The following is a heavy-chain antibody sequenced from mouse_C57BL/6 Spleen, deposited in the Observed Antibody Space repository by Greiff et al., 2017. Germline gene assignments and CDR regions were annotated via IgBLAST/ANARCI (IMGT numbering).Heavy chain of an antibody. D-gene: IGHD1-1*01. CDR3: ATVGYYGSSHWYFDV. CDR2: ISSGSSTI. CDR1: GFTFSDYG. V-gene: IGHV5-17*01. Sequence: EVKLMESGGGLVQPGGSLKLSCAASGFTFSDYGMHWVRQAPEKGLEWVAYISSGSSTIYYADTVKGRFTISRDNAKNTLFLQMTSLRSEDTAMYYCATVGYYGSSHWYFDVWGTGTTVTVSS. J-gene: IGHJ1*03.